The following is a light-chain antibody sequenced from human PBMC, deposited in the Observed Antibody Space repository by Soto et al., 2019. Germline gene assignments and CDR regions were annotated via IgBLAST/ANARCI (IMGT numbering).Light chain of an antibody. J-gene: IGKJ5*01. Sequence: VVTQSRGTLSLSPWDIATLSCRASQSVDNDLAWYQQQPGQPPRLLIYDASTMATGFPARFSGSGSGTDFTLTIGRLEPEDFAVYYCQQYGSSPTFGEGNDWRL. CDR3: QQYGSSPT. V-gene: IGKV3-20*01. CDR2: DAS. CDR1: QSVDND.